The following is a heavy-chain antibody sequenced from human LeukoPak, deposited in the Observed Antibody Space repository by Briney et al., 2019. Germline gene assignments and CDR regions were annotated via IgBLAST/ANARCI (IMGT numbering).Heavy chain of an antibody. CDR3: ARAPGVVPVDFDY. CDR1: GYTFTGHY. J-gene: IGHJ4*02. V-gene: IGHV1-2*02. CDR2: INPNSGGT. Sequence: ASVKVSCKASGYTFTGHYMHWVRQAPGQGLEWMGWINPNSGGTNYAQKFQGRVTMTRDTSISTAYMELSRLRSDDTAVYYCARAPGVVPVDFDYWGQGTLVTVSS. D-gene: IGHD2-2*01.